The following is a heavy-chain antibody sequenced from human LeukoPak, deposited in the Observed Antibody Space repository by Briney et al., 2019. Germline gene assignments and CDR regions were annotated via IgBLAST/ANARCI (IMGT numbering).Heavy chain of an antibody. J-gene: IGHJ6*02. V-gene: IGHV4-59*01. CDR3: ARVLTATGFYYYGMDV. CDR1: GGSISSYY. D-gene: IGHD5-18*01. Sequence: PSETLSLTCTVSGGSISSYYWSWIRQPPGKGLEWIGYIYYSGSTNYNPSLKSRVTISVDTSKNQFSLKLSSVTAADTAVYYCARVLTATGFYYYGMDVWGQGTTVTVSS. CDR2: IYYSGST.